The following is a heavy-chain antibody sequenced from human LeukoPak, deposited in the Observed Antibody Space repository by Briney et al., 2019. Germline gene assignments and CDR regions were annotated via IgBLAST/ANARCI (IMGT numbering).Heavy chain of an antibody. CDR3: ARESVDYERGLDY. V-gene: IGHV3-74*01. CDR1: GFTFSRAW. D-gene: IGHD4-17*01. CDR2: IDLDGSTT. J-gene: IGHJ4*02. Sequence: QPGGSLRLSCAASGFTFSRAWMHWVRQSPGKGLVWASRIDLDGSTTGYADSVKGQFTISRDNAKNTLYLQMNSLRAEDTAVYYCARESVDYERGLDYWGQGTLVTVSS.